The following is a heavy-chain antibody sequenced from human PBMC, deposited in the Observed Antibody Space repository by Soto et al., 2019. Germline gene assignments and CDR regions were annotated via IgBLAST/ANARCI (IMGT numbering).Heavy chain of an antibody. CDR3: ATEVVVRLGHDY. CDR1: GFTFSSYG. V-gene: IGHV3-30*03. J-gene: IGHJ4*02. Sequence: PGGSLRLSCAASGFTFSSYGMHWVRQAPGKGLEWVAVISYDGSNKYYADSVKGRFTISRDNSKNTLYLQMNSLRAEDTAVYYCATEVVVRLGHDYWGQGTLVTVSS. CDR2: ISYDGSNK. D-gene: IGHD3-22*01.